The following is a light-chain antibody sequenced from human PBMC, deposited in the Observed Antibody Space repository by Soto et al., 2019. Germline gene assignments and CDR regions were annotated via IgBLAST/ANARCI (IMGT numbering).Light chain of an antibody. CDR2: DAS. CDR1: QSVSSY. J-gene: IGKJ5*01. Sequence: EIVLTQSPATLSLSPGDRAALYCRASQSVSSYLAWYQQKPGQAPRLLIYDASNRATGIPARFSGSGSGTDFTLTINSLKPEDFAVYYCQQRSNWPPTFGQGTRLEIK. V-gene: IGKV3-11*01. CDR3: QQRSNWPPT.